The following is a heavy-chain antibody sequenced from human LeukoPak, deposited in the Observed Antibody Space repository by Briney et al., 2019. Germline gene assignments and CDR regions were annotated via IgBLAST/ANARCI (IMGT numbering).Heavy chain of an antibody. CDR2: IKQDASEK. Sequence: GGSLRLSCAASGFTFSNYWMNWVRQAPGKGLEWVANIKQDASEKYYVDSVKGRFTISRDNAKNSLFLQMNSLRAEDTAVYYCAKAYDFWSGYYFDYWGQGTLVTVSS. D-gene: IGHD3-3*01. V-gene: IGHV3-7*03. CDR3: AKAYDFWSGYYFDY. CDR1: GFTFSNYW. J-gene: IGHJ4*02.